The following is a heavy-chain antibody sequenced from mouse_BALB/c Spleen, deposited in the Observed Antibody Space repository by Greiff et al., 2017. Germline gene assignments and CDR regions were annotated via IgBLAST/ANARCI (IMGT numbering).Heavy chain of an antibody. CDR2: ISNGGGST. Sequence: EVQGVESGGGLVQPGGSLKLSCAASGFTFSSYTMSWVRQTPEKRLEWVAYISNGGGSTYYPDTVKGRFTISRDNAKNTLYLQMSSLKSEDTAMYYCARRLGRGAMDYGGQGTSVTVSS. J-gene: IGHJ4*01. CDR3: ARRLGRGAMDY. V-gene: IGHV5-12-2*01. CDR1: GFTFSSYT. D-gene: IGHD4-1*01.